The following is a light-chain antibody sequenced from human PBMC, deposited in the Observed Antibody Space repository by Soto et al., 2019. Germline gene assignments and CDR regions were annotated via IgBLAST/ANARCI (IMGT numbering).Light chain of an antibody. CDR3: QQYGSSPT. CDR1: QSVSSSY. Sequence: EIVLTQSTGTLSLSPGERATLSCRASQSVSSSYLAWYQQKPGQAPRLLIYGASSRATGIPDRFSGSGSGTDFTLTISRLEPEDFAVYYCQQYGSSPTFGQGTRWRL. V-gene: IGKV3-20*01. J-gene: IGKJ5*01. CDR2: GAS.